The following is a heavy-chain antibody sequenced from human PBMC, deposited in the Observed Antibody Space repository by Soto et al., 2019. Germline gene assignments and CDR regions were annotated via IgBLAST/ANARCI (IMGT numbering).Heavy chain of an antibody. CDR2: IYYSGST. Sequence: SETLSLTCTVSGGSISSGGYYWSWIRQHPGKGLEWIGYIYYSGSTYYNPSLKSRVTISVDTSKNQFSLKLSSVTAADTAVYYCATRQWLGISYVPIWGQGTLVTVSS. D-gene: IGHD6-19*01. V-gene: IGHV4-31*03. CDR1: GGSISSGGYY. J-gene: IGHJ4*02. CDR3: ATRQWLGISYVPI.